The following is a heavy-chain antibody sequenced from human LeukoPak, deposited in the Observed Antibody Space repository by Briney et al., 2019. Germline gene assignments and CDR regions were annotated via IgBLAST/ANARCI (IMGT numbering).Heavy chain of an antibody. CDR3: ARFPVYYYYMDV. V-gene: IGHV4-31*03. Sequence: SQTLSLTCTVSGGSISSGGYYWSWIRQHPGKGLEWIGYIYYSGSTSYNPSLKSRVTISVDTSKNQFSLKLSSVTAADTAVYYCARFPVYYYYMDVWGKGTTVTVSS. CDR2: IYYSGST. J-gene: IGHJ6*03. CDR1: GGSISSGGYY.